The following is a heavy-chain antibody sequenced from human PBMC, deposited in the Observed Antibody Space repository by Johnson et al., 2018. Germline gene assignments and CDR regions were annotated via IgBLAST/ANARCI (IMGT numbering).Heavy chain of an antibody. J-gene: IGHJ1*01. CDR3: TREAASPDAHAFIFVQY. CDR1: GYTFTTYG. D-gene: IGHD6-6*01. CDR2: ISAYNGNT. V-gene: IGHV1-18*01. Sequence: QVQLVQSGAEVKKPGASVKVSCKASGYTFTTYGINWVRQAPGQGLEWMGWISAYNGNTNYAQNLQGRVTMTTDTSTTTAYMELRSLRSDDTAVYDCTREAASPDAHAFIFVQYWGQGTLVIVSS.